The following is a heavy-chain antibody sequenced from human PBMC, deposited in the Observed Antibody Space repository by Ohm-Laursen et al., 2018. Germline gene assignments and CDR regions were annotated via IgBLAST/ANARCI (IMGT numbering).Heavy chain of an antibody. CDR2: INPNSGGT. D-gene: IGHD2-21*01. CDR3: AREGVIATNINQGNDAFDI. Sequence: ATVKISCKASRYTFTGYYMHWVRQAPGQGLEWMGWINPNSGGTKYSQKFQGRVTLTRDTSINTAYMELSGLRSDDTAVYYCAREGVIATNINQGNDAFDIWGQGTMVTVSS. J-gene: IGHJ3*02. V-gene: IGHV1-2*02. CDR1: RYTFTGYY.